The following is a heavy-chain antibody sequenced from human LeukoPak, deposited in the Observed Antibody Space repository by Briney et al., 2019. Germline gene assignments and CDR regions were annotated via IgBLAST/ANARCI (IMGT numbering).Heavy chain of an antibody. CDR2: ISYLGSS. J-gene: IGHJ4*02. CDR3: ARVDCSGGSCYYFDY. Sequence: SETLSLTCNVSGGSISNYFWSWIRQPPGGGLEWIGYISYLGSSNYNPSLKGRVTFSVDTSKNQISLRMISVTASDTAVYYCARVDCSGGSCYYFDYWGQGTLVTVSS. D-gene: IGHD2-15*01. V-gene: IGHV4-59*01. CDR1: GGSISNYF.